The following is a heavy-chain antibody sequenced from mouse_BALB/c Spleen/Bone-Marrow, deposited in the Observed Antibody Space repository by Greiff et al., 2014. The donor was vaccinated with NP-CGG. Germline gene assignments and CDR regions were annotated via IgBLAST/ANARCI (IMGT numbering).Heavy chain of an antibody. CDR3: ARGKGIYLGFAY. J-gene: IGHJ3*01. D-gene: IGHD2-1*01. CDR2: IEPANGNT. Sequence: EVKLQESGAELVKPGASVKLSCTASGFNIKDTYMNWVKQRPEQGLEWIGRIEPANGNTKYDPKFQGKAIITTDTSSNTAYLQLSSLTSEDTAVYYCARGKGIYLGFAYWGQGTLVTVSA. CDR1: GFNIKDTY. V-gene: IGHV14-3*02.